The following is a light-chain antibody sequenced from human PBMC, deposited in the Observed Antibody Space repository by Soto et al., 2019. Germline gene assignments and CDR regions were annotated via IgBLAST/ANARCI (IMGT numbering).Light chain of an antibody. CDR1: VSDVGNFGP. J-gene: IGLJ3*02. CDR3: SSYTSSSTPNWV. Sequence: QSALTQPASVSGSPGQSITISCTGSVSDVGNFGPVSWYQQHPGQVPKLMIYEVSNRPSGVSNRFSGSKSGNTASLTISGLQAEDEADYYCSSYTSSSTPNWVFGGGTKLTVL. V-gene: IGLV2-14*02. CDR2: EVS.